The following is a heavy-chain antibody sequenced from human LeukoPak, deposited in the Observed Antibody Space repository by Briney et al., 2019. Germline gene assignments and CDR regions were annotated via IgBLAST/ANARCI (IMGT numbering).Heavy chain of an antibody. V-gene: IGHV3-30*01. CDR2: ISYDGSNE. CDR1: GFTFSSYA. D-gene: IGHD1-26*01. J-gene: IGHJ4*02. CDR3: AKLLSDY. Sequence: GRSLRLSCAASGFTFSSYAMHWVRQAPGKGLEWVAIISYDGSNEYYADSVKGRFTISRDNSKNTLYLQMNSLRAEDTAVYYCAKLLSDYWGQGTLVTVSS.